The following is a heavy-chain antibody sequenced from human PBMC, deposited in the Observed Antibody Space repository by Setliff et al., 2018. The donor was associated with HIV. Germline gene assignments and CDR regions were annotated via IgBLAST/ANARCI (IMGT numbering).Heavy chain of an antibody. CDR1: GGSISGDF. Sequence: PSETLSLTCTVSGGSISGDFWTWIRQPAGEGLEWIGRTHASGTTQCEPSLKNRCSMSIDTSKNQFSLKLSSVTAADTAIYFCARGKGGLVGPAEFDYWGPGTLVTVSS. D-gene: IGHD1-26*01. V-gene: IGHV4-4*07. CDR3: ARGKGGLVGPAEFDY. CDR2: THASGTT. J-gene: IGHJ4*02.